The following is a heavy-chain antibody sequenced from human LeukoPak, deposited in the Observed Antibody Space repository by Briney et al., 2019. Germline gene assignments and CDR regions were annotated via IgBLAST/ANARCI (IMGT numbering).Heavy chain of an antibody. J-gene: IGHJ4*02. CDR1: GCTFTGYY. D-gene: IGHD3-22*01. CDR2: INPNSGGT. V-gene: IGHV1-2*02. CDR3: ARGVYDSSGYYGLYFDY. Sequence: GASVKVSCKASGCTFTGYYMHWVRQAPGQGLEWMGWINPNSGGTNYAQKFQGRVTMTRDTSISTAYMELSRLRSDDTAVYYCARGVYDSSGYYGLYFDYWGQGTLVTVSS.